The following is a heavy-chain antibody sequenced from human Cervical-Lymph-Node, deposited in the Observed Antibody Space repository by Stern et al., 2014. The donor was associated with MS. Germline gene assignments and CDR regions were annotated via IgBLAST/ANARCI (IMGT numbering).Heavy chain of an antibody. CDR2: IYHSGST. CDR3: ARSSVTTPNAFDI. D-gene: IGHD4-17*01. J-gene: IGHJ3*02. V-gene: IGHV4-30-2*01. CDR1: GGSISRGGYS. Sequence: QVQLQESGSGLVKPSQTLSLTCAVSGGSISRGGYSWSWIRQPPGKGLEWIGYIYHSGSTYYNPSLKSRVTISVDRSKNQFSLKLSSVTAADTAVYYCARSSVTTPNAFDIWGQGTMVTVSS.